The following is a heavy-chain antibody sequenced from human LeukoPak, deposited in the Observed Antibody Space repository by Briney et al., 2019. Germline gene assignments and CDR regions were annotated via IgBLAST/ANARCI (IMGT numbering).Heavy chain of an antibody. CDR3: ARDSAPAAFGWFDP. D-gene: IGHD2-2*01. CDR2: IYTSGST. CDR1: GGSISSYY. V-gene: IGHV4-4*07. Sequence: PSETLSLTCTVSGGSISSYYWSWIRQPPGKGLEWIGRIYTSGSTNYNPSLKSRVTMSVDTSKNQFSLKLSSVTAADTAVYYCARDSAPAAFGWFDPWGQGTLVTVSS. J-gene: IGHJ5*02.